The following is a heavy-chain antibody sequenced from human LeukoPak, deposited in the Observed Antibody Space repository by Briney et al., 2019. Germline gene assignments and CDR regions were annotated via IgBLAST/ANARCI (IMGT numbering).Heavy chain of an antibody. D-gene: IGHD6-19*01. CDR3: AKALAIAVALGDAFDI. J-gene: IGHJ3*02. CDR1: GFTFNSYG. V-gene: IGHV3-30*18. Sequence: GGSLRLSCAASGFTFNSYGMHWVRQAPGKGLEWVAVISFDGSNKYYADSVKGRFTISRDNSKNTLYLQMNSLRAEDTAVYYCAKALAIAVALGDAFDIWGQGTMVTVSS. CDR2: ISFDGSNK.